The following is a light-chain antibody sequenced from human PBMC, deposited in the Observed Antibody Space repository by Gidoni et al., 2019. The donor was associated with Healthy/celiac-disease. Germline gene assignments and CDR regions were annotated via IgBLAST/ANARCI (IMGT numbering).Light chain of an antibody. CDR1: QSVSIN. CDR3: QQYNNWPPVT. J-gene: IGKJ1*01. V-gene: IGKV3-15*01. CDR2: GAS. Sequence: EIVMTQSPATLSVSPGERATLSCRASQSVSINLAWYQQKPVQAPSLLSYGASTMATGIPARFSGIGSGTEFTLTISSLQSEDFAVYYCQQYNNWPPVTFGQGTKVEIK.